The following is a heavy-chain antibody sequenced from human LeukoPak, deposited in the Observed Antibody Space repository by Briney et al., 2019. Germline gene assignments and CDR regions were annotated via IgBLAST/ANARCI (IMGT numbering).Heavy chain of an antibody. CDR2: INPNSGGT. V-gene: IGHV1-2*02. J-gene: IGHJ5*02. CDR3: ARDLEGEEWLAQNWFDP. D-gene: IGHD6-19*01. Sequence: AASVKVSCQASGYTFTGYYMHWVRQAPGQGLEWMGWINPNSGGTNYAQKFQGRVTMTRDTSISTAYMELSRLRSDDTAVYYCARDLEGEEWLAQNWFDPWGQGTLVTVSS. CDR1: GYTFTGYY.